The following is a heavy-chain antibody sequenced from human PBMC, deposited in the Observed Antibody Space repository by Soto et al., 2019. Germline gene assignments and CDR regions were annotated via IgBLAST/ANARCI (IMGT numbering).Heavy chain of an antibody. D-gene: IGHD6-19*01. J-gene: IGHJ4*01. CDR3: AKEVAVAGDFDY. V-gene: IGHV3-30*18. CDR1: GFTFSVYG. CDR2: ISYDGSDK. Sequence: PGGSLRLSCAASGFTFSVYGMHWVRQAPGKGLEWVAFISYDGSDKYYADSVKGRFTISRDNSKNTLYLQMDSLRPEDAAVYYCAKEVAVAGDFDYWGHGTLVTVSS.